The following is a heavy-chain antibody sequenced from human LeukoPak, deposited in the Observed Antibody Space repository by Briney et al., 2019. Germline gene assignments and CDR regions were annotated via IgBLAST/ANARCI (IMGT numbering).Heavy chain of an antibody. Sequence: PSETLSLTCTVSGGSISSYYWSWIRQPPGKGLEWIGYIYYSGSTNYNPSLKSRVTISVDTSKNQFSLKLSSETAADTAVYYCARGGYGGYYYYMDVWGKGTTVTVSS. J-gene: IGHJ6*03. V-gene: IGHV4-59*01. CDR2: IYYSGST. CDR1: GGSISSYY. D-gene: IGHD5-12*01. CDR3: ARGGYGGYYYYMDV.